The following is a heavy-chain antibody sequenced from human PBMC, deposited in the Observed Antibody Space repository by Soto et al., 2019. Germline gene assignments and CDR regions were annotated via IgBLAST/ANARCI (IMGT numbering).Heavy chain of an antibody. D-gene: IGHD6-6*01. CDR1: GGSITGYY. J-gene: IGHJ4*02. CDR3: ARDSFPPYSSSSKGFDY. Sequence: SETLSLTCTVSGGSITGYYWSWIRQPPGKGLEFIGYIYHSGTTNYNPSLKSRITTSVDPSKKQFSLKMRSVTAADTAVYYCARDSFPPYSSSSKGFDYWGQGSLVTVSS. V-gene: IGHV4-59*01. CDR2: IYHSGTT.